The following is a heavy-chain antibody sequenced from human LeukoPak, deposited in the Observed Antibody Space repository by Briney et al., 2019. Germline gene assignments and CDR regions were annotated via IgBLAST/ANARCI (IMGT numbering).Heavy chain of an antibody. J-gene: IGHJ4*02. CDR3: ARTKSRYGGNSNFDY. D-gene: IGHD4-23*01. CDR1: GGSISSYY. V-gene: IGHV4-59*01. CDR2: IYHSGST. Sequence: KPSETLSLTCTVSGGSISSYYWSWIRQPPGKGLEWIGYIYHSGSTNYNPSLKSRVTISVDTSKNQFSLKLSSVTAADTAVYYCARTKSRYGGNSNFDYWGQGTLVTVSS.